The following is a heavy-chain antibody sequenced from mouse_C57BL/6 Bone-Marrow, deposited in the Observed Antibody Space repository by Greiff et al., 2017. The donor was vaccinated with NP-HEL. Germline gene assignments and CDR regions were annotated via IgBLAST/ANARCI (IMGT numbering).Heavy chain of an antibody. CDR3: ARGLYYAYWYFDV. D-gene: IGHD1-1*01. V-gene: IGHV14-2*01. J-gene: IGHJ1*03. CDR1: GFNIKDYY. CDR2: IDSEDGDT. Sequence: VQLQQSGAELVKPGASVKLSCPASGFNIKDYYMHWVKPRPEQGLEWIGRIDSEDGDTKYPPKFQGTATITADTSSNTAYLQLSSLTSEDTAVYYCARGLYYAYWYFDVWGTGTPVTVSS.